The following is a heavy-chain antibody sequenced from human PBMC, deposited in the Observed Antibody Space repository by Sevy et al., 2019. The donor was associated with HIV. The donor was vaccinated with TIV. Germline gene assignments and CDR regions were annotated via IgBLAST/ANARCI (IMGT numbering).Heavy chain of an antibody. V-gene: IGHV3-7*01. CDR1: GFTFSPYW. CDR2: IRPDGSDK. J-gene: IGHJ4*02. D-gene: IGHD1-26*01. CDR3: ASGVGLDC. Sequence: GGSLRLSCAASGFTFSPYWMTWVRQAPGKGLEWVANIRPDGSDKYYVDSVKGRFTISRDNAKNALYLQMNSLRADDTARYYCASGVGLDCWGQGALVTVSS.